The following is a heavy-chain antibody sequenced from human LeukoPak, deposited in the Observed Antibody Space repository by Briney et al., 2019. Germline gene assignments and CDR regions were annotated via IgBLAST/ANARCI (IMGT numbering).Heavy chain of an antibody. Sequence: GGSLRLSCAASGFTFDDYGMSWVRQAPGKGLEWVSYISSSSSTIYYADSVKGRFTISRDNAKNSLYLQMNSLRAEDTAVYYCARGGDTPHFDYWGQGTLVTVSS. J-gene: IGHJ4*02. CDR1: GFTFDDYG. CDR3: ARGGDTPHFDY. CDR2: ISSSSSTI. D-gene: IGHD4-17*01. V-gene: IGHV3-48*01.